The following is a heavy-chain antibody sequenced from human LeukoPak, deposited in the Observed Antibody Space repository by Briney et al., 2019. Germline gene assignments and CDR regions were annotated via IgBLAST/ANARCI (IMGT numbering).Heavy chain of an antibody. V-gene: IGHV3-21*01. D-gene: IGHD1-1*01. Sequence: GGSLRLSCAASGFTFSSYSMNWVRQAPGKGLEWVSSISSSSSYIYYADSVKGRFTISRDNSKNTLFLQTNSMRPEDTAVYYCAKGVSRGVDPTGLEYWGQGTLVTVSS. CDR1: GFTFSSYS. CDR3: AKGVSRGVDPTGLEY. CDR2: ISSSSSYI. J-gene: IGHJ4*02.